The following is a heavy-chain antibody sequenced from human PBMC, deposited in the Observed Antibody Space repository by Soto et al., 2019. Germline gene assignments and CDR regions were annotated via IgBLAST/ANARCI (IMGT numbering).Heavy chain of an antibody. Sequence: QVQLVQSGAEVKKPGSSVKVSCKASGGTFSSYAISWVRQAPGQGLEWMGGIIPIFGTANYAQKFQGRVTITADESTRTAYMELSSLRSEDTAVYYCARFLGYCSGGSCYRGLYYYYYGMDVWGQGTTVTVSS. CDR2: IIPIFGTA. D-gene: IGHD2-15*01. J-gene: IGHJ6*02. CDR3: ARFLGYCSGGSCYRGLYYYYYGMDV. CDR1: GGTFSSYA. V-gene: IGHV1-69*01.